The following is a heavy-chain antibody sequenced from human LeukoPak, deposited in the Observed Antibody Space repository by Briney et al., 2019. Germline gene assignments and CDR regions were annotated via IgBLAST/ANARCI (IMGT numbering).Heavy chain of an antibody. CDR1: GFTVRNNY. Sequence: PGGSLRLSCAASGFTVRNNYMSWVRQAPGKGLEWTSVIYSSGSTYYADSVKGRFTISRDNSKNTVYLQMNGLTDEDTAVYYCARDPTGASVWGKGTTVTVSS. CDR3: ARDPTGASV. D-gene: IGHD1-14*01. J-gene: IGHJ6*04. V-gene: IGHV3-53*01. CDR2: IYSSGST.